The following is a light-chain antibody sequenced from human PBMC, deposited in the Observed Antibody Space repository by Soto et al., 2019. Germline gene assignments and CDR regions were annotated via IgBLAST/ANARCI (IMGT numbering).Light chain of an antibody. J-gene: IGKJ1*01. Sequence: IQLTQSPSTVSASVGDRVTITCRASQTLSGKLAWYQQKPGKAPRVLISDTSSLQDGVPSRFGGSGSGTEYTLTISGLQADDFATYYCQQYNDYWTFGQGTKVEIK. V-gene: IGKV1-5*01. CDR1: QTLSGK. CDR3: QQYNDYWT. CDR2: DTS.